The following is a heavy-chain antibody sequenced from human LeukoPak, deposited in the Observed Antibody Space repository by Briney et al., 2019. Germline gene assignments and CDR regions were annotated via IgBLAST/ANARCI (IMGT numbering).Heavy chain of an antibody. CDR2: IDPSDSYT. J-gene: IGHJ3*02. V-gene: IGHV5-10-1*01. D-gene: IGHD3-22*01. CDR1: GYSFTSYW. Sequence: GESLKISCKGSGYSFTSYWVSWVRQMPGKGLEWMGRIDPSDSYTNYSPPFQGHVTISADKSISTAYLQWSSLKASDTAMYYCARNPPYDAYAFYIWGQGTMVTVSS. CDR3: ARNPPYDAYAFYI.